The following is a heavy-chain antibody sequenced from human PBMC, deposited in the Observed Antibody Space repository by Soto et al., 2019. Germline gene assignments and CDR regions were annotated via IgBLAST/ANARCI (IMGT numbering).Heavy chain of an antibody. J-gene: IGHJ6*02. Sequence: QVQLVQSGAEVKKPGSSVKVSCKASADTFSSSAFSWVRQVPGQGLEWLGGLIPFFHAANYAQRFQGRVTITADESTSTVYMELSSLRSEDTALYYCARDLISNYHYYGMDVWGQGTTVTVSS. V-gene: IGHV1-69*01. CDR1: ADTFSSSA. CDR2: LIPFFHAA. CDR3: ARDLISNYHYYGMDV.